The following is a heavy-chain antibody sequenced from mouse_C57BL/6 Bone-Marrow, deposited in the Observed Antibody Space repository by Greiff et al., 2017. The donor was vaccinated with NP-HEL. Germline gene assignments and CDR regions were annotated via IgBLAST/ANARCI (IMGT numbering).Heavy chain of an antibody. CDR3: AREDITTVVATYYFDY. V-gene: IGHV1-72*01. CDR1: GYTFTSYW. Sequence: QVQLQQPGAELVKPGASVKLSCKASGYTFTSYWMHWVKQRPGRGLEWIGRIDPNSGGTKYNEQFKSKATLTVDKPSSTAYMQLSSLTSEDSAVYYCAREDITTVVATYYFDYWGQGTTLTVSS. CDR2: IDPNSGGT. D-gene: IGHD1-1*01. J-gene: IGHJ2*01.